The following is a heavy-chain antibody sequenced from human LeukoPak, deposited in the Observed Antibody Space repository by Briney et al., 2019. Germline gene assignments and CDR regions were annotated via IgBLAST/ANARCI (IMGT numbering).Heavy chain of an antibody. D-gene: IGHD3-9*01. CDR1: GGSISSYY. V-gene: IGHV4-59*08. CDR2: IYYSGST. Sequence: SETLSPTCTVSGGSISSYYWSWIRQPPGKGLEWIGYIYYSGSTNYNPSLKSRVTISVDTSKNQFSLKLSSVTAADTAVYYCASLNFHYYDILTGYYNWFDPWGQGTLVTVSS. CDR3: ASLNFHYYDILTGYYNWFDP. J-gene: IGHJ5*02.